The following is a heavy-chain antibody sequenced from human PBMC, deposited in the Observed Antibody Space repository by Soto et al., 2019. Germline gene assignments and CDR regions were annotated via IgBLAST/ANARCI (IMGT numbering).Heavy chain of an antibody. J-gene: IGHJ6*02. Sequence: EVQLVESGGGLIQPGGSLRLSCAASGFTVSSNYMSWVRQAPGKGLEWVSVIYSGGSTYYADSVKGRFTISRDNSKNTLYLQMNSLRAEDTAVYYCARDPGITMVRGVITEYYYYYGMDVWGQGTTVTVSS. CDR1: GFTVSSNY. CDR3: ARDPGITMVRGVITEYYYYYGMDV. D-gene: IGHD3-10*01. V-gene: IGHV3-53*01. CDR2: IYSGGST.